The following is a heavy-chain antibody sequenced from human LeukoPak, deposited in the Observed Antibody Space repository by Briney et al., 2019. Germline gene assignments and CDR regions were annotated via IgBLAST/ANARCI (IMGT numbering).Heavy chain of an antibody. V-gene: IGHV3-7*04. CDR2: IKEDGSDA. CDR1: GFTFRSFW. Sequence: GGSLRLSCSASGFTFRSFWMTWVRQAPGKGLELVANIKEDGSDANYVDAVRGRFTISRDNAKDSLYLQMNSVRPEDTAVYYCARDIPYGLSYFDYWGQGTLVTVSS. D-gene: IGHD2-2*02. J-gene: IGHJ4*02. CDR3: ARDIPYGLSYFDY.